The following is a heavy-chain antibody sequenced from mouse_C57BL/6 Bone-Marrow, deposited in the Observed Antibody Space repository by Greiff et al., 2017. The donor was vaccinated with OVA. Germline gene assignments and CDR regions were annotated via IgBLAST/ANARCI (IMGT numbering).Heavy chain of an antibody. CDR2: INYDGSST. Sequence: EVMLVESEGGLVQPGSSMKLSCTASGFTFSDYYMAWVRQVPEKGLEWVANINYDGSSTYYLDSLKSRFIISRDNAKNILYLQMSSLKSEDTATYYCASLYGNYGWFAYWGQGTLVTVSA. D-gene: IGHD2-1*01. CDR3: ASLYGNYGWFAY. V-gene: IGHV5-16*01. J-gene: IGHJ3*01. CDR1: GFTFSDYY.